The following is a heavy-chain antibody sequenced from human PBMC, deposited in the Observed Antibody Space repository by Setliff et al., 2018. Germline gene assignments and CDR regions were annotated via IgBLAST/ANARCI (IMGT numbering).Heavy chain of an antibody. CDR2: IYTSWST. CDR1: DDSISSRHYY. CDR3: ARDRTYYGSGTYTRWFDY. V-gene: IGHV4-61*09. J-gene: IGHJ4*02. D-gene: IGHD3-10*01. Sequence: SETLSLTCTVSDDSISSRHYYWSWIRQPAGKGLEWLGQIYTSWSTNYNPSLKSRVTISVDKSKNQFSLQLSSVTAADTAVYYCARDRTYYGSGTYTRWFDYWGQGALVTVSS.